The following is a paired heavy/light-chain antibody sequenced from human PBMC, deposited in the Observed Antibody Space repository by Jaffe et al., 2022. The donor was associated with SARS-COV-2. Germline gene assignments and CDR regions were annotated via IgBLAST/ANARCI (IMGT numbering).Heavy chain of an antibody. CDR3: ARVRSLYLDSGSRAFDI. Sequence: EVQLVESGGGLVQPGGSLRLSCAASGFTFSAYWMSWVRQAPGKGLEWVANIKQDGSEKYYVDSVKGRFTISRDNAKNSLYLQMDSLRAEDSAVYYCARVRSLYLDSGSRAFDIWGQGTMVTVSS. J-gene: IGHJ3*02. CDR2: IKQDGSEK. CDR1: GFTFSAYW. D-gene: IGHD2-2*03. V-gene: IGHV3-7*03.
Light chain of an antibody. Sequence: QSALTQPASVSGSPGQSITISCTGTTSDVGNYKLVSWYQHHPGKAPQLLIYEGTKRPSGISNHFSGSKSGNTASLTISGLQAGDEADYYCCSYEGGLWVFGGGTKLTVL. CDR1: TSDVGNYKL. CDR2: EGT. CDR3: CSYEGGLWV. J-gene: IGLJ3*02. V-gene: IGLV2-23*01.